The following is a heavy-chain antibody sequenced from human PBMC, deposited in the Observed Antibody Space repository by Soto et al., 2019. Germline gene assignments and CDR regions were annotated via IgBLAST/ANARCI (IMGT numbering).Heavy chain of an antibody. D-gene: IGHD3-22*01. CDR3: ARSSYDSTGFAVDP. Sequence: QMQLQASGPGLVKPSETLSLTCNVSGASVSHGYWSWIRQPPGKGLEWIGFMYFGGSFNYNPSLSSRPPISVETSKNQFSMKLTSVTASDTAVYYCARSSYDSTGFAVDPWGQGTLVTVSS. CDR1: GASVSHGY. J-gene: IGHJ5*02. V-gene: IGHV4-59*02. CDR2: MYFGGSF.